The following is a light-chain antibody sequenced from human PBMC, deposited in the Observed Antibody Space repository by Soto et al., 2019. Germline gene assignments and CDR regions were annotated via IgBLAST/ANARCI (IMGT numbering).Light chain of an antibody. CDR3: QQYNDWPPQDT. V-gene: IGKV3-15*01. CDR2: GAS. CDR1: QSVSSN. J-gene: IGKJ2*01. Sequence: EIVMTQSPATLSVSPGERATLSCRASQSVSSNLAWYQQKPGQAPRLLIYGASTRATGIPARFSGSGSGTEFILTISSLQSEDFAVYYCQQYNDWPPQDTFGQGTKLEIK.